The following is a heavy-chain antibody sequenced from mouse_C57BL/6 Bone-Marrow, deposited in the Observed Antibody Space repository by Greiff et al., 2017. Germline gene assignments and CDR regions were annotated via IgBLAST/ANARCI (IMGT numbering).Heavy chain of an antibody. J-gene: IGHJ4*01. Sequence: EVMLVESGEGLVKPGGSLKLSCAPSGFTFSSYAMSWVRQTPEKRLEWVAYISSGGDYIYYADTVKGRFTISRDNARNTLYLQMSSLKSEDTAMYYCTNYGNYDAMDYWGQGTSVTVSS. CDR1: GFTFSSYA. V-gene: IGHV5-9-1*02. CDR2: ISSGGDYI. D-gene: IGHD2-1*01. CDR3: TNYGNYDAMDY.